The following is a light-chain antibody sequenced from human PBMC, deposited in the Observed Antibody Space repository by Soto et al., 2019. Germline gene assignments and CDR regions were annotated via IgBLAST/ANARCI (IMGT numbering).Light chain of an antibody. J-gene: IGKJ1*01. CDR2: AAS. V-gene: IGKV1-39*01. Sequence: DIQMTQSPSSLSASVGDRVPITCRASQSISSYLNWYQQKPGKAPKLLIYAASSLQSGVSSRFSGSGSGTDFTLSINSLQREDFATYYCQQTYSAPPLFGQGTKVDI. CDR3: QQTYSAPPL. CDR1: QSISSY.